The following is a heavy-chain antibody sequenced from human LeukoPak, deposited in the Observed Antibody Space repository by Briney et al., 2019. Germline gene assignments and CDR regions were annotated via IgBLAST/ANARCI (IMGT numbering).Heavy chain of an antibody. CDR2: ISSSSSDI. J-gene: IGHJ3*02. CDR1: GFTLSSYA. D-gene: IGHD4-23*01. Sequence: GESLRLSCTGSGFTLSSYAMNWVRRAPGQGLEWVSSISSSSSDIYYTDSVKGRFTISRDNAKNSLYLQMNSLRAKDTAVYYCVTDYGGSSGAFDIWGHGTMVTVSS. V-gene: IGHV3-21*01. CDR3: VTDYGGSSGAFDI.